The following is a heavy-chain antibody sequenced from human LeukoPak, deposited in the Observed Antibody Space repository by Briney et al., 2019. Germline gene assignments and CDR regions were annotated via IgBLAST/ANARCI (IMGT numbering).Heavy chain of an antibody. CDR3: ASRTLLAGRSGGSSGAFDI. J-gene: IGHJ3*02. D-gene: IGHD2-15*01. CDR1: GGSISYYY. Sequence: SETLSLTCTVSGGSISYYYWNWIRQPAGKGLEWIGRIYTSGRTYYNPSLKSRVTISVDTSKNQFSLKLSSVTAADTAVYYCASRTLLAGRSGGSSGAFDIWGQGTMVTVSS. CDR2: IYTSGRT. V-gene: IGHV4-4*07.